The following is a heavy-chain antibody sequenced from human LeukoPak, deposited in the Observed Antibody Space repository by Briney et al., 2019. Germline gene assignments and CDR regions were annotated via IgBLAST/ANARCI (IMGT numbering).Heavy chain of an antibody. CDR1: GYTFTSHD. Sequence: ASVKVSCKASGYTFTSHDINWVRQATGQGLEWMGWMNPDSGNTGYAQKFQGRVTMTRNTSISTAYMELSSLRSEDTAVYYCARSGIGYGYDYYYCMDVWGKGTTVTISS. D-gene: IGHD5-18*01. CDR2: MNPDSGNT. V-gene: IGHV1-8*01. J-gene: IGHJ6*03. CDR3: ARSGIGYGYDYYYCMDV.